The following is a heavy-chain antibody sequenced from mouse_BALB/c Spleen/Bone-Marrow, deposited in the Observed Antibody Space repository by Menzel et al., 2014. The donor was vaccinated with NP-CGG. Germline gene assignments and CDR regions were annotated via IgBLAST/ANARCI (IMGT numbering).Heavy chain of an antibody. V-gene: IGHV4-1*02. CDR3: ARLNYYGNLFV. J-gene: IGHJ1*01. Sequence: EVQLQQSGGGLVQPGGSLKLSCAASGFDFSRYWMSWVRQAPGKGLEWIGEINPDSSTINYTPSLKDKFIISRDDAKNTLYLQMSKVRSEDTALYYCARLNYYGNLFVWGAGTTVTVSS. CDR1: GFDFSRYW. CDR2: INPDSSTI. D-gene: IGHD1-1*01.